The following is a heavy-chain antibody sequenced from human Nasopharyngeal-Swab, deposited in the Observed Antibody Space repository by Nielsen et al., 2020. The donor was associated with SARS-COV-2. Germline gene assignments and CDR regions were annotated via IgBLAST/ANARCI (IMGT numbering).Heavy chain of an antibody. V-gene: IGHV4-39*01. CDR3: ARRVARAPRHEGDYYYGMDV. D-gene: IGHD3-16*01. Sequence: PGKGLEWIGSIYYSGSTYYNPSLKSRVTISVDTSKNQFSLKLSSVTAADTAVYYCARRVARAPRHEGDYYYGMDVWGQGTTVPSP. J-gene: IGHJ6*02. CDR2: IYYSGST.